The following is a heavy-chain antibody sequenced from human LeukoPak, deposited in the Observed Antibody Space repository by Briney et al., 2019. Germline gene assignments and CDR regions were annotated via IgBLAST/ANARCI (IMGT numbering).Heavy chain of an antibody. V-gene: IGHV3-53*01. J-gene: IGHJ4*02. Sequence: GGSLRLSCAASGFTVRSNYMSWVRQAPGEGLEWVAVIYSGGSTYYADSARCRFTISRYDSKNSLYLQMNSLRAEDTALYYCARVGIYGDYNRYFDYWGQGALVTVSS. CDR1: GFTVRSNY. CDR3: ARVGIYGDYNRYFDY. D-gene: IGHD4-17*01. CDR2: IYSGGST.